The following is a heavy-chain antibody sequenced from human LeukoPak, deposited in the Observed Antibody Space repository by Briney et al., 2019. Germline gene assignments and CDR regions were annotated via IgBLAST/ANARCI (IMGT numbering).Heavy chain of an antibody. Sequence: GESLKISCKGSGYGFSSYWIGGVRQMPGKGLEYMGIISPVDSDTRHSQSFQGQVTISADKSIPTAYLQWSSLKASDTAMYYCARHTTVGGSLRFDYWGQGTLVSVSS. J-gene: IGHJ4*02. D-gene: IGHD4-23*01. CDR3: ARHTTVGGSLRFDY. V-gene: IGHV5-51*01. CDR2: ISPVDSDT. CDR1: GYGFSSYW.